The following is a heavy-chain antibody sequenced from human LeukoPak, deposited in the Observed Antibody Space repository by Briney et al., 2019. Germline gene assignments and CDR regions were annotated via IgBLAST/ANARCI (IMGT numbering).Heavy chain of an antibody. Sequence: PSQTLSPTCTVSGGSISSANYYWTWIRQSAGKGLEWIGRMSGSGGTTYNPSLKSRVTILVDMSNNQFSLRLNSVTAADTAVYYCARAGGVLGYFDYWGQGALVTVSS. J-gene: IGHJ4*02. D-gene: IGHD3-10*01. CDR2: MSGSGGT. V-gene: IGHV4-61*02. CDR3: ARAGGVLGYFDY. CDR1: GGSISSANYY.